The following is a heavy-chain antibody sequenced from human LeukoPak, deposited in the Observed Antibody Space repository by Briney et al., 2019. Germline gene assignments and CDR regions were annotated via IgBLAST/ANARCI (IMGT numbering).Heavy chain of an antibody. CDR3: ARGSPIYYYYYMDV. CDR2: IIPIFGTA. Sequence: ASVKVSCKASGGTFSSYAISWVRQAPGQGLEWVGGIIPIFGTANYAQKFQGRVTITTDESTSTAYMELSSLRSEDTAVYYCARGSPIYYYYYMDVWGKGTTVTVSS. CDR1: GGTFSSYA. V-gene: IGHV1-69*05. J-gene: IGHJ6*03. D-gene: IGHD1-26*01.